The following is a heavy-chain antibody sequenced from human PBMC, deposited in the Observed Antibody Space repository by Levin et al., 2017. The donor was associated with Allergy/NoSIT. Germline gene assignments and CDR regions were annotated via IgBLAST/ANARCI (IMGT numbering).Heavy chain of an antibody. D-gene: IGHD1/OR15-1a*01. CDR2: INWNGGST. CDR3: ARVMLEQRNPFDY. CDR1: GFTFDDYG. J-gene: IGHJ4*02. V-gene: IGHV3-20*04. Sequence: PGGSLLSCAASGFTFDDYGMSWVRQAPGKGLEWVSGINWNGGSTGYADSVKGRFTISRDNAKNSLYLQMNSLRAEDTALYYCARVMLEQRNPFDYWGQGTLVTVSS.